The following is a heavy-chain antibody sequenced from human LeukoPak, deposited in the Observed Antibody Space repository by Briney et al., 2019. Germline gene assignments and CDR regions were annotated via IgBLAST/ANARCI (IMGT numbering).Heavy chain of an antibody. CDR2: INHSGST. V-gene: IGHV4-39*07. D-gene: IGHD2-21*01. CDR3: ARGLRLAFDY. Sequence: SETLSLTCTVSGGSISISTDYWGWIRQPPGKGLEWIGEINHSGSTNYNPSLKSRVTISVDTSKNQFSLKLSSVTAADTAVYYCARGLRLAFDYWGQGTLVTVSS. CDR1: GGSISISTDY. J-gene: IGHJ4*02.